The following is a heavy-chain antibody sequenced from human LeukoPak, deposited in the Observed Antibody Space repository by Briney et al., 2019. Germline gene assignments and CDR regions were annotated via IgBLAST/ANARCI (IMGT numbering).Heavy chain of an antibody. J-gene: IGHJ4*02. D-gene: IGHD3-22*01. V-gene: IGHV3-9*01. CDR3: AKDFSSGYYYFDY. CDR1: GFTFDDYA. Sequence: GGSLRLSFAASGFTFDDYAIHWVRQAPGKGLGWVSGINWNSGSKHYADSVKGRFTISRDNAKNSLYLQMNSLRAEDTALYYCAKDFSSGYYYFDYWGQGTLVTVSS. CDR2: INWNSGSK.